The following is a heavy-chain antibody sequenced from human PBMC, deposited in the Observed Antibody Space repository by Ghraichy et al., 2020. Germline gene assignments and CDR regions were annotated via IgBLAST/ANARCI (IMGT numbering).Heavy chain of an antibody. D-gene: IGHD4-17*01. CDR2: IKSDGSDR. CDR1: GFNFARHW. CDR3: ARDPYGDYKYGGTDY. J-gene: IGHJ4*02. Sequence: GGSLRLSCAASGFNFARHWMSWVRQVPGKGLEWVASIKSDGSDRFYVDSVKGRFTISRDNAENSVSLEMTSLRGEDTAVYYCARDPYGDYKYGGTDYWGRGTLGSGSS. V-gene: IGHV3-7*01.